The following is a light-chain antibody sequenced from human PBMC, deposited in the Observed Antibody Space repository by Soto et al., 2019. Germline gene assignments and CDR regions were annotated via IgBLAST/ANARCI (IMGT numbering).Light chain of an antibody. J-gene: IGKJ3*01. CDR3: QQYGDSPES. CDR1: QSVRSNY. Sequence: EVVLTQSPGTLSLSPGDRATLSCRASQSVRSNYLAWYQQKAGQPPRLLIFGASSRATGIPDRFSGSGSGTDCSLTISRLEPEDFAVYYCQQYGDSPESFGPGTKVDIK. CDR2: GAS. V-gene: IGKV3-20*01.